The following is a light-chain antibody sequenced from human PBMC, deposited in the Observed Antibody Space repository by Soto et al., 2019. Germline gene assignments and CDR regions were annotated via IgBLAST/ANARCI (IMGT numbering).Light chain of an antibody. CDR2: GAS. V-gene: IGKV3-15*01. CDR3: QQYNNWPPTT. Sequence: VMTQSPATLSVSPGERATLSCRASQSLRSSLAWYQQKPGQAPRLLIYGASTRATGIPARFSGSGSGRQFTLTISSLQSEDFAVYYCQQYNNWPPTTFGQGTKVDI. CDR1: QSLRSS. J-gene: IGKJ1*01.